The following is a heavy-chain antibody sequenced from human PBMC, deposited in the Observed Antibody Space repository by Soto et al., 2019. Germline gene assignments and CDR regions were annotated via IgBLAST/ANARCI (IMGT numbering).Heavy chain of an antibody. D-gene: IGHD6-6*01. J-gene: IGHJ4*02. CDR3: AKGGRSSSGLDFDY. V-gene: IGHV3-23*01. CDR1: GFTFSSYA. Sequence: EVQLLESGGGLVQPGGSLRLSCAASGFTFSSYAMNWVRQAPGKGLEWVSTISGSGGDTYYADSVKGRFRISRDNSKYTLSLQMDSLRAEDTAVYYCAKGGRSSSGLDFDYWGQGTLVTVSS. CDR2: ISGSGGDT.